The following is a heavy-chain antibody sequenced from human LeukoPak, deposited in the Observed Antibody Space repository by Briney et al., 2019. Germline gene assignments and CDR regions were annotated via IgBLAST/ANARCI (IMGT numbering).Heavy chain of an antibody. CDR3: ARRRDGYNWGYFDY. Sequence: SETLSLTCAVYGGSFSGYYWSWIRQPPGKGLEWIGEINHSGSRNYNPSLKSRVTISVDTSKNQFSLKLSSVTAADTAVYYCARRRDGYNWGYFDYWGQGTLVTVSS. V-gene: IGHV4-34*01. D-gene: IGHD5-24*01. J-gene: IGHJ4*02. CDR1: GGSFSGYY. CDR2: INHSGSR.